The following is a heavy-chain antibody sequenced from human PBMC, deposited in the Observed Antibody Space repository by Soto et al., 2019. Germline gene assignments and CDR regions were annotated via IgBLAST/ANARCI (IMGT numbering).Heavy chain of an antibody. D-gene: IGHD6-25*01. Sequence: SETLSLTCTVSGGSISSSSYYWGWIRQPPGKGLEWIGSIYYSGSTYYNPSLKSRVTISVDTSKNQFSLKLSSVTAADTAVYYCASKAGIAAGNWFDPWGQGTLVTVSS. CDR3: ASKAGIAAGNWFDP. CDR2: IYYSGST. V-gene: IGHV4-39*01. CDR1: GGSISSSSYY. J-gene: IGHJ5*02.